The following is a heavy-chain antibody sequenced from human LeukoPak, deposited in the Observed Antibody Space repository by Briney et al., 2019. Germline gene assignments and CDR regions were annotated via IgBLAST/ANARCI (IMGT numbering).Heavy chain of an antibody. V-gene: IGHV3-11*06. Sequence: KPGVSVRLFCAASGFPFSDYYMSWIRHAPGKGLEWVSYISSSNTYTNYAGSVKGRFTISRDDAKNSLYLQMNTLRAEDTAVYFCTVTPSRDWFDPWGQGTLVTVSS. J-gene: IGHJ5*02. CDR1: GFPFSDYY. CDR3: TVTPSRDWFDP. D-gene: IGHD2-21*02. CDR2: ISSSNTYT.